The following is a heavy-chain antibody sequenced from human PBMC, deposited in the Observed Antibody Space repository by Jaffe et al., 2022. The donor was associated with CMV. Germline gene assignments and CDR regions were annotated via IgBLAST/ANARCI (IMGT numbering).Heavy chain of an antibody. CDR2: IYHSGST. CDR1: GGSISSSNW. Sequence: QVQLQESGPGLVKPSGTLSLTCAVSGGSISSSNWWSWVRQPPGKGLEWIGEIYHSGSTNYNPSLKSRVTISVDKSKNQFSLKLSSVTAADTAVYYCATQGIAVAGTPSYYYYYYMDVWGKGTTVTVSS. V-gene: IGHV4-4*02. D-gene: IGHD6-19*01. CDR3: ATQGIAVAGTPSYYYYYYMDV. J-gene: IGHJ6*03.